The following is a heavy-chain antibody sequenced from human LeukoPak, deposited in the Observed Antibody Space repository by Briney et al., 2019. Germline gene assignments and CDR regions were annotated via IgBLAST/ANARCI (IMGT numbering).Heavy chain of an antibody. J-gene: IGHJ4*02. CDR1: GYTFTSYG. Sequence: ASVKVSCKASGYTFTSYGISWVRQAPGQGLEWMGWISAYSGNTNYAQKLQGRVTMTTDTSTSTAYMELSSLRSEDTAVYYCARDLETTVTTDFDYWGQGTLVTVSS. CDR2: ISAYSGNT. CDR3: ARDLETTVTTDFDY. V-gene: IGHV1-18*01. D-gene: IGHD4-17*01.